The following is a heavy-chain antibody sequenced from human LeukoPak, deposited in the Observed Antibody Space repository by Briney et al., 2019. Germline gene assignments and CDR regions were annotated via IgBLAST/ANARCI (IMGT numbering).Heavy chain of an antibody. V-gene: IGHV4-59*01. CDR1: GGSFNSYY. CDR3: ARGPTKNYFDY. Sequence: SETLSLTCTVSGGSFNSYYWSWIRQPPGKGLEWIGYIYYSGSTNYNPSLESRVTISIDMSKNQFSLKLRSVTAADTAVYYCARGPTKNYFDYWGQGTPVTVSS. CDR2: IYYSGST. J-gene: IGHJ4*02.